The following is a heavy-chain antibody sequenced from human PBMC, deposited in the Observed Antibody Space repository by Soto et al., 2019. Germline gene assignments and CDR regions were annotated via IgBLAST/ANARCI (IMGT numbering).Heavy chain of an antibody. Sequence: GGSLRLSCAASGFTVSSNYMSWVRQAPGKGLEWVSVIYSGGSTYYADSVKGRFTISRDNSKNTVYLQMNSLRAEDTAVYYCARDYYGHYYFDYWGQGALVTVSS. D-gene: IGHD4-17*01. CDR3: ARDYYGHYYFDY. CDR2: IYSGGST. V-gene: IGHV3-66*01. J-gene: IGHJ4*02. CDR1: GFTVSSNY.